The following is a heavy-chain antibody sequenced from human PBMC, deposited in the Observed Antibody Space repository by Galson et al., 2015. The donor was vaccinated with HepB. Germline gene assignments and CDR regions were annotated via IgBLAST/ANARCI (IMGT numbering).Heavy chain of an antibody. Sequence: QSGAEVKKPGESLKISCKGSGYSFPTYWIGWVRQMPGKGLEWMGIIFPADSDTKYSPSFQGQVTISADMSISTAYLQWGSLKVSDTAMYYCARPAGRGYSTGRPPYYFDYWGQGTLVTVSS. CDR2: IFPADSDT. V-gene: IGHV5-51*03. CDR1: GYSFPTYW. J-gene: IGHJ4*02. CDR3: ARPAGRGYSTGRPPYYFDY. D-gene: IGHD6-19*01.